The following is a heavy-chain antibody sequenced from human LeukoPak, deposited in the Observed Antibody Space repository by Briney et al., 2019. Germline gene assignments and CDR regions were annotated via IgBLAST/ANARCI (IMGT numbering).Heavy chain of an antibody. Sequence: KPSETLSLTCIVSGGSISSSSYYWGWIRQPPGKGLEWIGSIYYSGSTYYNPSLKSRVTISVDTSKNQFSLKLSSVTAADTAVYYCARGSGPYSSSWYPDYWGQGTLVTVSS. CDR1: GGSISSSSYY. CDR2: IYYSGST. V-gene: IGHV4-39*07. J-gene: IGHJ4*02. CDR3: ARGSGPYSSSWYPDY. D-gene: IGHD6-13*01.